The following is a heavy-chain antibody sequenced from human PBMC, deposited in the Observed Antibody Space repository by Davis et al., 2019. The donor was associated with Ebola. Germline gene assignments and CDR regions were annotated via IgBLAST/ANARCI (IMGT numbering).Heavy chain of an antibody. CDR2: ISWDGGST. J-gene: IGHJ6*02. Sequence: GESLKISCAASGFTFDDYTMHWVRQAPGKGLEWVSLISWDGGSTYYADSVKGRFTISRDNSKNSLYLQMNSLRTEDTALYYCAKDSIGQLLYYGMDVWGQGTTVTVSS. V-gene: IGHV3-43*01. D-gene: IGHD2-2*01. CDR1: GFTFDDYT. CDR3: AKDSIGQLLYYGMDV.